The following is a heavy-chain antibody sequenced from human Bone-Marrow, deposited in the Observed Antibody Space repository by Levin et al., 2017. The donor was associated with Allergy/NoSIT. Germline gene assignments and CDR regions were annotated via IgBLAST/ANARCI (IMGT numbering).Heavy chain of an antibody. V-gene: IGHV3-23*01. CDR2: IGGSGDST. Sequence: GGSLRLSCAASGFTFSNYAMSWVRQAPGKGLEWVSGIGGSGDSTYDGDSVKGRFTISRDNSKNTLYLQMNSLRAEDTAVYYCAKDRDFYGSGSLGNWGQGTLVTVSS. D-gene: IGHD3-10*01. J-gene: IGHJ4*02. CDR3: AKDRDFYGSGSLGN. CDR1: GFTFSNYA.